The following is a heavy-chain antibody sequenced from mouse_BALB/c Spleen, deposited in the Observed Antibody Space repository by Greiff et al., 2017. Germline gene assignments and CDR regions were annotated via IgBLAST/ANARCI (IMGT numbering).Heavy chain of an antibody. CDR2: IFPGTGTT. V-gene: IGHV1S132*01. CDR3: ASYSGTGDYYAMDY. D-gene: IGHD4-1*01. CDR1: GYTFTSYW. J-gene: IGHJ4*01. Sequence: QVQLQQSGAELVKPGASVKLSCKTSGYTFTSYWIQWVKQRPGQGLGWIGEIFPGTGTTYYNEKFKGKATLTIDTSSSTAYMQLSSLTSEDSAVYFCASYSGTGDYYAMDYWGQGTSVTVSS.